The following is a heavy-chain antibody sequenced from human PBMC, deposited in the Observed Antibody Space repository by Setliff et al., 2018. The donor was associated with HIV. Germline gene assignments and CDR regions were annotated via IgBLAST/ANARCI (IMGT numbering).Heavy chain of an antibody. CDR1: GFTFDDYA. CDR3: ARDRRRYDILTLHYMDV. J-gene: IGHJ6*03. D-gene: IGHD3-9*01. CDR2: ISYNSGRI. Sequence: GGSLRLSCAVSGFTFDDYAMHWVRQVPGKGLEWVSSISYNSGRIGYADSVKGRFTISRDNAKKSLYLQMNSLRAEDTAMYYRARDRRRYDILTLHYMDVWGKGTTVTVSS. V-gene: IGHV3-9*01.